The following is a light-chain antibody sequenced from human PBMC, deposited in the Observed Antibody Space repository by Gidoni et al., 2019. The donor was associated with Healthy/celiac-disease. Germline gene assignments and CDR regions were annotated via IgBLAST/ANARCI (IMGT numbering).Light chain of an antibody. CDR1: QSLLYSSNNKNY. V-gene: IGKV4-1*01. J-gene: IGKJ2*01. Sequence: DIVMTQSPDSLAVSLGERATINCKSSQSLLYSSNNKNYLAWYQQKPGQPPKLLIYWASTRESGVPDRFSGSGSGTDFTLTISSLQAEDVAVYYCQQYYSTPPAFCQGTKLEIK. CDR2: WAS. CDR3: QQYYSTPPA.